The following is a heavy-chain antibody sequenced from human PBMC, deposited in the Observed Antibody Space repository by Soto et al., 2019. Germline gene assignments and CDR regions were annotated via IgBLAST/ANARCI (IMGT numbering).Heavy chain of an antibody. Sequence: LSDTLSLTCSVSGGSMREYFWRWIRQSPGKGLEWIGHIYYLGRTDYNPSLKSRVTISVETPRRPFSLRLTSVTGADTAVYYCSRDGYVGSGSSYPAYWGPGTQVTVSS. CDR3: SRDGYVGSGSSYPAY. V-gene: IGHV4-59*01. CDR1: GGSMREYF. J-gene: IGHJ4*02. CDR2: IYYLGRT. D-gene: IGHD3-10*01.